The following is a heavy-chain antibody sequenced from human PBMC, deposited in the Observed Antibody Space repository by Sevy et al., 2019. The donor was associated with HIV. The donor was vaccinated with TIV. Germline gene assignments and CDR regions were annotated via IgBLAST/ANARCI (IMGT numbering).Heavy chain of an antibody. Sequence: GGSLRLSCAASGFIFNDYNMNWVRQAPGKGLEWVSFIFSSSSWIYYADSVKGRFTISRDNTKNSLYLQMNSLRVEDTXVYYCTRDKTILEGRYGMDXXGQGTTVTVSS. J-gene: IGHJ6*02. CDR2: IFSSSSWI. V-gene: IGHV3-21*01. D-gene: IGHD3-3*01. CDR1: GFIFNDYN. CDR3: TRDKTILEGRYGMDX.